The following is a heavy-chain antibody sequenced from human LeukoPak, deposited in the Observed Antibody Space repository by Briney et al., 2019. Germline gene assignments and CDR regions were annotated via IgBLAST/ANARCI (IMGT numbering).Heavy chain of an antibody. CDR1: GGSISGYY. CDR3: ARNNYYYDSSGYFGYFDY. D-gene: IGHD3-22*01. CDR2: IYTSGST. J-gene: IGHJ4*02. Sequence: SETLSLTCTVSGGSISGYYWSWIRQPAGKGLEWIGRIYTSGSTNYNPSLKSRVTMSVDTSKNQFSLKLSSVTAADTAVYYCARNNYYYDSSGYFGYFDYWGQGTLVTVSS. V-gene: IGHV4-4*07.